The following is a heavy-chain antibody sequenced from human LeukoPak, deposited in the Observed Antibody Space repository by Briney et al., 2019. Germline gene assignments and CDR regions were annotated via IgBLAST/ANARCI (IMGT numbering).Heavy chain of an antibody. V-gene: IGHV3-48*01. J-gene: IGHJ4*02. CDR3: AKDSSSFYFDY. Sequence: GGPLRLSCVPSGFSFSSYSMNWVRQAPGKGLEWVTYISFSSGTIYYADSVKGRFTISRDNSKNTLYLQLNSLRAEDTAIYCCAKDSSSFYFDYWGQGTLVTVSS. CDR2: ISFSSGTI. CDR1: GFSFSSYS.